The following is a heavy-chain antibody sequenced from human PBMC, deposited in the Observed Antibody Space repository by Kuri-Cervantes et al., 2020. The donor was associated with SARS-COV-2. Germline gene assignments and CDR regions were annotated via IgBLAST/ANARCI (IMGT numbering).Heavy chain of an antibody. Sequence: GGSLRLSCKGSGYSFTSYWIGWVRQMPGKGLEWMGRIDPSDSYTNYSPSFQGHVTISADKSISTAYLQWSSLKDSDTAMYYCTGKPSGTGYNYGKAVWGQGTTVTVSS. D-gene: IGHD3-10*01. CDR1: GYSFTSYW. CDR3: TGKPSGTGYNYGKAV. V-gene: IGHV5-10-1*01. CDR2: IDPSDSYT. J-gene: IGHJ6*02.